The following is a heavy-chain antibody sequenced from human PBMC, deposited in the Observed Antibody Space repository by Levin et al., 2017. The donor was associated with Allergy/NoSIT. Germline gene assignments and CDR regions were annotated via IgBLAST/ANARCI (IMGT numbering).Heavy chain of an antibody. CDR3: AKSPTVPHCTSTYCYSIYDY. V-gene: IGHV3-23*01. J-gene: IGHJ4*02. CDR2: IIGSGGST. Sequence: QAGGSLRLSCAASGFTFRNYAMTWVRQAPGKGLEWVSYIIGSGGSTYYADSVKGRFTISRDNSKNTMYLHMKSLRAEDTAVYYCAKSPTVPHCTSTYCYSIYDYWGQGTLVTVSS. D-gene: IGHD2-2*01. CDR1: GFTFRNYA.